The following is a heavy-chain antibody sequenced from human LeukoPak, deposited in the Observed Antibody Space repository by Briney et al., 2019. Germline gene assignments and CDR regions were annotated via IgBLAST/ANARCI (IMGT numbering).Heavy chain of an antibody. Sequence: GGSLRLSCAASRFTLSSYGMHWVRQAPGKGLEWVAVIWYDGSNKYYADSVKGRFTISRDNSKNTLYLQMNSLRAEDTAVYYCARGYGSGNDFDYWGQGTLVTVSS. J-gene: IGHJ4*02. D-gene: IGHD3-10*01. V-gene: IGHV3-33*01. CDR1: RFTLSSYG. CDR2: IWYDGSNK. CDR3: ARGYGSGNDFDY.